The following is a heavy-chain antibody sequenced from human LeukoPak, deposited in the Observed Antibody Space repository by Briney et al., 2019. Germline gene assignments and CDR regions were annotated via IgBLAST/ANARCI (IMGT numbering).Heavy chain of an antibody. CDR2: IRYDGSNK. J-gene: IGHJ4*02. CDR3: ARRAGAYSHPYDY. D-gene: IGHD4/OR15-4a*01. V-gene: IGHV3-30*14. Sequence: GGSLRLSCAASGFTFSSYAMHWVRQAPGKGLEWVAFIRYDGSNKYYTDSVKGRFTISRDNSKNTLYLQMNSLRAEDTAVYYCARRAGAYSHPYDYWGQGTLVTVSS. CDR1: GFTFSSYA.